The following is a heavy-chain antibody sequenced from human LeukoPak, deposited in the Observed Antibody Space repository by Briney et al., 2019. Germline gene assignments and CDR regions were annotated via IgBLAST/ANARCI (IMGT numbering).Heavy chain of an antibody. CDR2: ISGSGGST. V-gene: IGHV3-23*01. J-gene: IGHJ4*02. CDR3: AKLLYDSSGYYFDY. CDR1: GFTFSSYG. D-gene: IGHD3-22*01. Sequence: PGGSLRLSCAASGFTFSSYGMSWVRQAPGKGLEWVSAISGSGGSTYYADSVKGRFTISRDNSKNTLYLQMNSLRAEDTAVYYCAKLLYDSSGYYFDYWGQGTLVTVSS.